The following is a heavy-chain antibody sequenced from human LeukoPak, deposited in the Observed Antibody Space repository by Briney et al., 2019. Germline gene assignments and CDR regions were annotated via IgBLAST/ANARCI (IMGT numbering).Heavy chain of an antibody. CDR1: GFTFSSYA. J-gene: IGHJ4*02. CDR3: ARGRLVQEYFDY. Sequence: GGSLRLSCAASGFTFSSYAMSWVRQAPGKGLEWVTAISGSGGSTYYADSVKGRFTISRDNSKNSLYLQMNSLRAEDTAVYYCARGRLVQEYFDYWGQGTLVTVSS. CDR2: ISGSGGST. V-gene: IGHV3-23*01. D-gene: IGHD6-19*01.